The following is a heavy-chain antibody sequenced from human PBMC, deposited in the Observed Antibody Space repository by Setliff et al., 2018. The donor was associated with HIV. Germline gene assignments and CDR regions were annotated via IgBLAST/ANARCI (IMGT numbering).Heavy chain of an antibody. D-gene: IGHD3-22*01. Sequence: GGSLRLSCAASGLTFSSYAMSWVRQAPGKGLEWVSGIKGSGDTTYYADSVKGRFTISRDNSKNTLYLQMNSLRAEDTAVYYCARDKDYYDSSGYYYIYYNMDVWGKGTTVTVSS. CDR3: ARDKDYYDSSGYYYIYYNMDV. V-gene: IGHV3-23*01. CDR1: GLTFSSYA. CDR2: IKGSGDTT. J-gene: IGHJ6*03.